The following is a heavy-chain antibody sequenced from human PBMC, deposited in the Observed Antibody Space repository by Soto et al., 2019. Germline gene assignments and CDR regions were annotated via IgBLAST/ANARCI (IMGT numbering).Heavy chain of an antibody. V-gene: IGHV3-21*01. Sequence: GGSLRLSCAASGFTFSSYSMNWVRQAPGKGLEWVSSISSSSSYIYYADSVKGRFTISRDNAKNSLYLQMNSLRAEDTAVYYCARDRSGGSGMWYGMDVWGQGTTVTVSS. J-gene: IGHJ6*02. CDR1: GFTFSSYS. D-gene: IGHD3-10*01. CDR3: ARDRSGGSGMWYGMDV. CDR2: ISSSSSYI.